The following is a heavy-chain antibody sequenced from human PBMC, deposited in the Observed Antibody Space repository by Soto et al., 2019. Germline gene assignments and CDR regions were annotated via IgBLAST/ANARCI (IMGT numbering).Heavy chain of an antibody. V-gene: IGHV1-69*01. J-gene: IGHJ4*02. CDR1: RGTFNRYA. D-gene: IGHD5-18*01. CDR3: ARQNRDTPMVPFDV. CDR2: LVPQFGTP. Sequence: QVQLVQSGAEVKKPGSSLKVSCLASRGTFNRYAINWVRQAPGHGLEWLGALVPQFGTPNYAQKFQDRVTIVADESTNTTSMELRGLTSDDTAVYNCARQNRDTPMVPFDVWGQGTLVTVSS.